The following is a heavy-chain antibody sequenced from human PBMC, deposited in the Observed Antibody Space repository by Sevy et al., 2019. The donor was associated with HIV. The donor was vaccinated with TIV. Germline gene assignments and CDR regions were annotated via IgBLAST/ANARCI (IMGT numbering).Heavy chain of an antibody. D-gene: IGHD2-2*02. V-gene: IGHV3-53*01. Sequence: GGSLRLSCAASGFTVSSNYMSWVRQAPGKGLEWVSVIYSGGSTYYADPVKGRFTISRDNSKNTLYLQMNGLRAEDTAGDYCARQILGYCSSTSCYTGAWFDPWGQGTLVTVSS. J-gene: IGHJ5*02. CDR2: IYSGGST. CDR1: GFTVSSNY. CDR3: ARQILGYCSSTSCYTGAWFDP.